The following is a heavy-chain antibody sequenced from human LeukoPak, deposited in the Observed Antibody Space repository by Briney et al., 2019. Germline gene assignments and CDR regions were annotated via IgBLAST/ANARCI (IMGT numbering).Heavy chain of an antibody. Sequence: GGSLRLSCEVSGLIFETYGMHWARQAPGKGLEWVGVISKNGSNTYYGDSVKGRFTISRDNTNNTLSLQMNGLTTEDTGVYFCVKGRRGSSYVHYFDSWGQGTLVTVSS. CDR1: GLIFETYG. D-gene: IGHD5-18*01. V-gene: IGHV3-30*18. CDR2: ISKNGSNT. J-gene: IGHJ4*02. CDR3: VKGRRGSSYVHYFDS.